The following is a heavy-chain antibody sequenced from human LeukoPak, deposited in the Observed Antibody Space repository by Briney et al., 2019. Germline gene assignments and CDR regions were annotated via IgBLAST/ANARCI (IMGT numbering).Heavy chain of an antibody. V-gene: IGHV3-33*08. J-gene: IGHJ6*02. D-gene: IGHD2-2*01. CDR2: IWYDGSNE. CDR3: ARAYCSSASCYAFNYYYYGMDV. Sequence: GGSLRLSCAASGFTFSNYAMNWVRQAPGKGLEWVAVIWYDGSNEYYADSVKGRFTISRDNSKNTLYLQMNSLRAEDTAVYYCARAYCSSASCYAFNYYYYGMDVWGQGTTVTVSS. CDR1: GFTFSNYA.